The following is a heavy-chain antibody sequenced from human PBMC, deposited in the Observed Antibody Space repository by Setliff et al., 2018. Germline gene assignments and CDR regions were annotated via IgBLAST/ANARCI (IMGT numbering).Heavy chain of an antibody. J-gene: IGHJ4*02. V-gene: IGHV4-39*07. D-gene: IGHD6-19*01. CDR1: GASIRNNYY. Sequence: PSETLSLTCAVSGASIRNNYYWGWIRQSPGTGLEWIGSIFYNGMAYHNPSLKSRVTISVDTSKTQFSLKLSSVTAADTAVYYCARRSVGGWYGMGYWGQGTLVTVSS. CDR3: ARRSVGGWYGMGY. CDR2: IFYNGMA.